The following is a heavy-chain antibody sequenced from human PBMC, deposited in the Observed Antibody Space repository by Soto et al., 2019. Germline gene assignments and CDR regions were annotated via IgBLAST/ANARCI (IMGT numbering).Heavy chain of an antibody. CDR3: ARDFGYSYGYVMDV. CDR2: ISSSSSYI. CDR1: GFTFSNYS. V-gene: IGHV3-21*01. J-gene: IGHJ6*02. Sequence: PGGSLRLSCAASGFTFSNYSMNWVRQAPGKGLKWVSSISSSSSYIYYADSAKGRFTISRDNAKNSLYLQMNSLRAEDTAVYYCARDFGYSYGYVMDVWGQGTTVTVSS. D-gene: IGHD5-18*01.